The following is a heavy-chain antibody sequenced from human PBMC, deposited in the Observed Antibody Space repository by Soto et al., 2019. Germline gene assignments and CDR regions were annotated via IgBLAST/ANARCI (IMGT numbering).Heavy chain of an antibody. CDR1: GGSFSGYY. CDR3: ARGNRSNRPNPFVY. V-gene: IGHV4-34*01. J-gene: IGHJ4*02. D-gene: IGHD4-4*01. CDR2: IKHRGST. Sequence: SETLSLTRAVYGGSFSGYYWSWIRQPQGRGLEWMGGIKHRGSTNYNPSLKSRVTISVDTAKNQFSLKLSSVTAADTAVYYCARGNRSNRPNPFVYWGQVTVGTVS.